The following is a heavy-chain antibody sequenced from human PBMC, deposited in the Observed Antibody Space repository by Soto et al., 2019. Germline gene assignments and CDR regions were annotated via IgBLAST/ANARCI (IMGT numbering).Heavy chain of an antibody. Sequence: ASVKVSCKASGFTFTNSAVQWVRQARGQRLEWIGWIVVGSGNTNYAQKFQERVTITRDMSTTTAYMELSSLRSEDTAVYYCATDKGDSYGYGNYWGQGTLVTVSS. V-gene: IGHV1-58*01. CDR2: IVVGSGNT. CDR1: GFTFTNSA. J-gene: IGHJ4*02. CDR3: ATDKGDSYGYGNY. D-gene: IGHD5-18*01.